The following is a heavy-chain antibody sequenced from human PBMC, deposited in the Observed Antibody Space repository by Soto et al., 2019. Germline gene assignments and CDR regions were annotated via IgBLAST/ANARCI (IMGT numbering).Heavy chain of an antibody. CDR3: AREGQAPYYYCGMDA. CDR1: GYTFTNYG. CDR2: ISGYNGNT. Sequence: QVQVVQSGDEVKKPGASVKVSCKASGYTFTNYGFSWVRQAPGQGLEWMGWISGYNGNTKYAEKCQGRGTMTTDTATSTAHMELRSLRSDDTAVYYCAREGQAPYYYCGMDAWGQGTAVTVSS. V-gene: IGHV1-18*01. J-gene: IGHJ6*02.